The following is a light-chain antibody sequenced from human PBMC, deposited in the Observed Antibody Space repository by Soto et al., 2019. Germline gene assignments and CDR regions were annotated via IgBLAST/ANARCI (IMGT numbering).Light chain of an antibody. V-gene: IGLV2-23*01. CDR3: CSYAGSSTYV. Sequence: QSVLTQPASASGSPGQSITISCTGTSSDVGSYNLVSWYQQHPGKAPKLMIYEGSKRPSGVSNRFSGSKSGNTASLTIPGLQAEDEADYYCCSYAGSSTYVFGTGTKVTLL. J-gene: IGLJ1*01. CDR1: SSDVGSYNL. CDR2: EGS.